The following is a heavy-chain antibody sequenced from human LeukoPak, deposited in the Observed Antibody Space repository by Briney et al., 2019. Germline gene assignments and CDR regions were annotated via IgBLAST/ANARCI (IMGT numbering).Heavy chain of an antibody. CDR3: AKDFKGLTIVSAGSFDY. CDR1: GGSFSGYY. Sequence: ETLSLICAVYGGSFSGYYWSWVRQAPGKGPEWVSGISGSGGNTYYAGSVKGRFTISRDNSKNTLYLQMNSLRAEDTAIYYCAKDFKGLTIVSAGSFDYWGQGTLVTVSS. J-gene: IGHJ4*02. D-gene: IGHD6-13*01. CDR2: ISGSGGNT. V-gene: IGHV3-23*01.